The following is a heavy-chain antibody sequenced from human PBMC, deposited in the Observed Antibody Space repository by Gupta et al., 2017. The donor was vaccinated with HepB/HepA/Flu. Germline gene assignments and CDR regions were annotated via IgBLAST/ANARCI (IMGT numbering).Heavy chain of an antibody. D-gene: IGHD3-3*01. CDR1: GGTFSSYA. J-gene: IGHJ6*03. CDR3: ARDSDVGSGHHYYYMDV. Sequence: QVQLVQSGAEVKKPGSSVKVSCKASGGTFSSYAISWVRQAPGQGLEWMGGIIPIFGTANYAQKFQGRVTITADKSTSTAYMELSSLRSEDTAVYYCARDSDVGSGHHYYYMDVWGKGTTVTVSS. CDR2: IIPIFGTA. V-gene: IGHV1-69*06.